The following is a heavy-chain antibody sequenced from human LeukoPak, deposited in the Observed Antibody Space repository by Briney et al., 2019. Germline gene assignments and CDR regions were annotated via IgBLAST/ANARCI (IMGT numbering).Heavy chain of an antibody. D-gene: IGHD1-14*01. CDR3: VVVVEPPDSDGFDV. J-gene: IGHJ3*01. CDR2: INADGSTA. Sequence: GGSLTLSCAASGFTFGNSWVHWVRQAPGKGLEWVSLINADGSTATYADSVKGRFTISRDNARNTLSLQMNSLTIEETAVYYCVVVVEPPDSDGFDVWGQGTMITVSS. V-gene: IGHV3-74*01. CDR1: GFTFGNSW.